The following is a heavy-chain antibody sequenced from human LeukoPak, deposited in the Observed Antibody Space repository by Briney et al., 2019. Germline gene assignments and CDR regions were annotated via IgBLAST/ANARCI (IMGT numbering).Heavy chain of an antibody. D-gene: IGHD6-19*01. CDR3: ARVFGSSGWYSPYYFDY. V-gene: IGHV4-34*01. CDR1: GGSFSGYY. CDR2: INHSGST. J-gene: IGHJ4*02. Sequence: KASETLSLTCAVYGGSFSGYYWSWIRQPPGKGLEWIGEINHSGSTNYNPSLKSRVTISVDTSKNQFSLKLSSVTAADTAVYYCARVFGSSGWYSPYYFDYWGQGTLVTVSS.